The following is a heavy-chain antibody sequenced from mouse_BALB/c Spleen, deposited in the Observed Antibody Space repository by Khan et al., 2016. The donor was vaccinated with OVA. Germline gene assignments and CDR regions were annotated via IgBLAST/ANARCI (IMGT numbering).Heavy chain of an antibody. CDR2: INPSTGYT. CDR1: GYTFINYW. J-gene: IGHJ2*01. D-gene: IGHD1-1*01. V-gene: IGHV1-7*01. Sequence: QVQLQQSGAELVKPGASVKMSCKASGYTFINYWILWVKQRPGPGLEWIGYINPSTGYTEYNQNFKDKATLTADKSSSTAYMQLSSLTSEDSAVYDCERRGQRWDFDYWGQGTTVTVSS. CDR3: ERRGQRWDFDY.